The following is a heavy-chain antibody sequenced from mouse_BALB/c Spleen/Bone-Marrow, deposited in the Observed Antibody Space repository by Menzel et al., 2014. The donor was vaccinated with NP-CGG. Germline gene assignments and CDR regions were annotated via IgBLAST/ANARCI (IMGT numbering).Heavy chain of an antibody. J-gene: IGHJ3*01. D-gene: IGHD1-2*01. Sequence: QVQLQQSGAELAKPGASVKMSCKASGYTFTSYWMHWVKQRPGQGLEWIGYINPSTGYTEYNQKFKDKATLTADKSSSTAYMQLSSLTSEDSAVYYCARGKGYGYVWIAYWGQGTLVTVSA. CDR3: ARGKGYGYVWIAY. CDR2: INPSTGYT. V-gene: IGHV1-7*01. CDR1: GYTFTSYW.